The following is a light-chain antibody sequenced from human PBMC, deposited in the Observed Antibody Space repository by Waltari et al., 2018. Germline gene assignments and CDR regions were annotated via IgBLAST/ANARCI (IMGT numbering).Light chain of an antibody. Sequence: DIIMTQSPDSLAVSLGERATLNCKSNQSLFYDANNRDYLAWFHQKPGQPPTFLIYWASTRESGVPDRFSGSGSGTDFTLTITSLQAEDVGVYYCQQYYTHPITFGQGTRLEI. CDR2: WAS. V-gene: IGKV4-1*01. CDR3: QQYYTHPIT. J-gene: IGKJ5*01. CDR1: QSLFYDANNRDY.